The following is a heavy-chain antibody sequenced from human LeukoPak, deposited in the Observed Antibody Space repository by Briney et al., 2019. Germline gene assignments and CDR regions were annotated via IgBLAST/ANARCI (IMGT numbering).Heavy chain of an antibody. V-gene: IGHV4-30-4*01. CDR2: IYYSGST. CDR3: ARAVGDEWELRPNYFDY. Sequence: TTSETLSLTCTVSGSSISSGDYYWSWIRQPPGKGLEWIGYIYYSGSTYYNPSLKSRVTISVDTSKNQFSLKLSSVTAADTAVYYCARAVGDEWELRPNYFDYWGQGTLVTVSS. CDR1: GSSISSGDYY. J-gene: IGHJ4*02. D-gene: IGHD1-26*01.